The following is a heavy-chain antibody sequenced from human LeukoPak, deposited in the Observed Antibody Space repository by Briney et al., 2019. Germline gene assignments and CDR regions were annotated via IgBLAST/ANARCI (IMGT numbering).Heavy chain of an antibody. V-gene: IGHV3-23*01. CDR1: GFAFGSYA. J-gene: IGHJ4*02. CDR2: ISGSGGTT. D-gene: IGHD3-10*01. CDR3: AKSAMVRGTTGTFDY. Sequence: GGSLRLSCAASGFAFGSYAMSWVRQAPGKGLEWVSTISGSGGTTYYANSVKGRFTISRDNSKNTLYLQMNSLRAEDTAVYYCAKSAMVRGTTGTFDYWGQGTLVTVSS.